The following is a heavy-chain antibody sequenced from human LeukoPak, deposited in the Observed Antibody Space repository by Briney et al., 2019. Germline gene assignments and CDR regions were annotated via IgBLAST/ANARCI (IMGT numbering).Heavy chain of an antibody. D-gene: IGHD4-17*01. CDR1: GFTFSLYW. Sequence: GGSLRLSCATSGFTFSLYWMNWVRQAPGKGLEWVANIKEDGSKKNYVESVKGRFTISRDNAKNSVFLQMNTLRADDTAVYYCARGDYGDYYGMDVWGQGTTVTVSS. CDR3: ARGDYGDYYGMDV. V-gene: IGHV3-7*01. CDR2: IKEDGSKK. J-gene: IGHJ6*02.